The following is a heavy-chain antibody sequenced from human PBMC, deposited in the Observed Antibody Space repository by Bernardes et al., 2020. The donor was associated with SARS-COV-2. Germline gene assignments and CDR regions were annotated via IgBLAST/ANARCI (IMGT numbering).Heavy chain of an antibody. V-gene: IGHV1-18*01. D-gene: IGHD3-3*01. CDR1: GYTFTSYG. CDR2: IGTYNGHT. J-gene: IGHJ4*02. Sequence: ASVKVSCQASGYTFTSYGINWLRQAPGQGLEWMGWIGTYNGHTNYAQKFQGRVTMTADTSTSTAYMDLRSLRSDDTAVYYCVRDHKWSEPVLYWGQGTLVTVST. CDR3: VRDHKWSEPVLY.